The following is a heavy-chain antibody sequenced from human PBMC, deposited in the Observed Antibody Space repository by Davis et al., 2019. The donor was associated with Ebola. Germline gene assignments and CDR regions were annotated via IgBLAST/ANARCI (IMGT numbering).Heavy chain of an antibody. J-gene: IGHJ3*02. CDR1: GFTFSSYA. CDR2: ISSNGGST. V-gene: IGHV3-64D*08. D-gene: IGHD2-15*01. CDR3: VKGSGIVVVVAAPYDAFDI. Sequence: GESLKISCSAPGFTFSSYAMHWVRQAPGKGLEYVSAISSNGGSTYYADSVKGRFTISRDNSKNTLYLQMSSLRAKDTAVYYCVKGSGIVVVVAAPYDAFDIWGQGTMVTVSS.